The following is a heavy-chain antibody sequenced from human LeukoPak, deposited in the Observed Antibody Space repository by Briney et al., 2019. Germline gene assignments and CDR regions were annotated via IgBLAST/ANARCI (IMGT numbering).Heavy chain of an antibody. CDR1: GGTFSSYA. Sequence: ASVKVSCKASGGTFSSYAISWVRQAPGKGLEWMGGFDPEDGETIYAQKFQGRVTMTEDTSTDTAYMELSSLRSEDTAVYYCATDPGSGWSQYYFDYWGQGTLVTVSS. V-gene: IGHV1-24*01. D-gene: IGHD6-19*01. J-gene: IGHJ4*02. CDR3: ATDPGSGWSQYYFDY. CDR2: FDPEDGET.